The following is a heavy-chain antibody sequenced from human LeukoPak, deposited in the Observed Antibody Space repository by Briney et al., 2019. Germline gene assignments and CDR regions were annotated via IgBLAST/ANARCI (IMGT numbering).Heavy chain of an antibody. CDR2: MKQDGSEK. CDR1: GFTFSGYW. J-gene: IGHJ4*02. Sequence: GGSLRLSCAASGFTFSGYWMNWVRQAPGKGLEWVANMKQDGSEKYYVDSVKGRFTISRDNAKNSLYLQMNSLRAEDTAVYYCARGSNYYGSGIFDYWGQGTLVTVSS. CDR3: ARGSNYYGSGIFDY. V-gene: IGHV3-7*03. D-gene: IGHD3-10*01.